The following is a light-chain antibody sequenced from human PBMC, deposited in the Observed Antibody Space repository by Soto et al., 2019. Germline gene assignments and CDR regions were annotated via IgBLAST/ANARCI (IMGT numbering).Light chain of an antibody. CDR3: QQFHNWPRT. CDR2: GAS. V-gene: IGKV3-15*01. CDR1: QSMGSN. Sequence: EIVVTQSPATMSVSPGERATRSGRASQSMGSNVAWYQQKPGEAPRLLIYGASTRAAGIPARFSGSGSGPEFTLTITSLESEDFAVYYCQQFHNWPRTFGQGTKVDIK. J-gene: IGKJ1*01.